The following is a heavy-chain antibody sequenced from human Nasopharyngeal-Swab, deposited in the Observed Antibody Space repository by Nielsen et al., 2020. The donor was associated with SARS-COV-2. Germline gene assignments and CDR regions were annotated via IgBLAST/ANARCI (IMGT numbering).Heavy chain of an antibody. Sequence: ASVKVSCKASGYTFVSHGLSWVRQAPGQGLEWMGGINTYNGDTSYAEKFQGRVTITTDTSASSAFLELRSLRSDDTALYYCARDRGIQVWGYYYGLDVWGQGTTVTVSS. CDR3: ARDRGIQVWGYYYGLDV. CDR1: GYTFVSHG. J-gene: IGHJ6*02. V-gene: IGHV1-18*01. D-gene: IGHD3-16*01. CDR2: INTYNGDT.